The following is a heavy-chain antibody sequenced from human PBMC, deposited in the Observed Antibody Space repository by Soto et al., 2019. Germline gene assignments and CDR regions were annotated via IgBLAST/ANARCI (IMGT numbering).Heavy chain of an antibody. Sequence: QITLKESGPTLVRPTQTLTLTCTFSGFSLSTTGVGVGWIRQPPGKALEWLALIYWDDDKRYSPSLKSRLTITKDTSKNEVILTMTNMDPVDTATYYWAQRLRDYGLGRERANYFAPWGKGTLVTVSS. CDR3: AQRLRDYGLGRERANYFAP. V-gene: IGHV2-5*02. J-gene: IGHJ5*02. D-gene: IGHD3-10*01. CDR1: GFSLSTTGVG. CDR2: IYWDDDK.